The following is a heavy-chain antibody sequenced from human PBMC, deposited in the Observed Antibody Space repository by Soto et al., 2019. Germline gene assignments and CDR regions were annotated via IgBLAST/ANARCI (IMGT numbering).Heavy chain of an antibody. CDR2: ISSSSSTI. Sequence: EVQLVESGGGLVQPGGSLRLSCAASGFTFSSYSMNWVRQAPGKGLEWVSYISSSSSTIYYSDSVKGRFTISRDNAKKSLYLQMNSLRAADTAVYYCARVRGSSDYWYFDLWGRGTLVTVSS. CDR3: ARVRGSSDYWYFDL. CDR1: GFTFSSYS. J-gene: IGHJ2*01. V-gene: IGHV3-48*01. D-gene: IGHD1-26*01.